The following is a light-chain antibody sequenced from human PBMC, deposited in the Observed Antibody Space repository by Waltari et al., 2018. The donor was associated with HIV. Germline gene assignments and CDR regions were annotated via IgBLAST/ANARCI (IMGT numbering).Light chain of an antibody. CDR1: SSAVGGYKY. CDR3: CSYAGNYTFV. CDR2: DVN. J-gene: IGLJ2*01. V-gene: IGLV2-11*01. Sequence: QSALTQPRSVSGSPGQSVTLSCTGTSSAVGGYKYVSWYPHHPGKAPQLMIFDVNKRPSGVPDRVSCSKTGNTASLTISGLQAEDEADYDCCSYAGNYTFVFGGGTKLTVL.